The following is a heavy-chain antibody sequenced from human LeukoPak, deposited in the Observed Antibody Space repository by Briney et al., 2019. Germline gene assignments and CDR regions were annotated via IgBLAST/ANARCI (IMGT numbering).Heavy chain of an antibody. CDR3: AKATSVTTLFDY. Sequence: PGGSRRLSCAASGFIFSSYDMTWVRQAPGKGLEWVSAISGSGSGGSTYYADSVKGRFTISRDNSKNTLYLQMNSLRVEDTAVYYCAKATSVTTLFDYWGQGTLVTASS. D-gene: IGHD4-17*01. CDR2: ISGSGSGGST. CDR1: GFIFSSYD. V-gene: IGHV3-23*01. J-gene: IGHJ4*02.